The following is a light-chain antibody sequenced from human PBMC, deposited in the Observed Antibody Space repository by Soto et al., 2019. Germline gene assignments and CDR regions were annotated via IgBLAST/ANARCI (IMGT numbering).Light chain of an antibody. CDR1: LSVTSH. J-gene: IGKJ5*01. CDR2: DAS. V-gene: IGKV3-11*01. CDR3: QQRGT. Sequence: EMVLTHSPASLSLSPVERVILSCRAILSVTSHLAWPQQKPGQAPSLLIYDASNRASGIPARFSGSGSGTDFTLPIRSLEPEDFAVYYCQQRGTFGQGTRVEIK.